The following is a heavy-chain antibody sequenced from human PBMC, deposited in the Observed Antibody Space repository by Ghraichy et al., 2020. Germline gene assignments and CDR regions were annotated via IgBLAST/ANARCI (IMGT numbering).Heavy chain of an antibody. CDR1: GFTFSSYA. D-gene: IGHD4-17*01. CDR3: ARNDYGDYDAFYYYYGMDV. V-gene: IGHV3-30-3*01. J-gene: IGHJ6*02. CDR2: ISYDGSNK. Sequence: GGSLRLSCAASGFTFSSYAMHWVRQAPGKGLEWVAVISYDGSNKYYADSVKGRFTISRDNSKNTLYLQMNSLRAEDTAVYYCARNDYGDYDAFYYYYGMDVWGQGTTVTVSS.